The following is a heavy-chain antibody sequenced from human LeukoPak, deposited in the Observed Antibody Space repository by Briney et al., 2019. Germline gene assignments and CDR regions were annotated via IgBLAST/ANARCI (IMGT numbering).Heavy chain of an antibody. CDR1: GFTLSSYA. CDR3: ARGRGGDYVPSRFDY. D-gene: IGHD4-17*01. Sequence: PGGSLRLFCSASGFTLSSYAMGWVRQAPGEGLEWVSSISGSGGNTYYADSVEGRFTISRDNSKNTLYLQMNNLRAEDTAVYYCARGRGGDYVPSRFDYWGQGTLVTVSS. CDR2: ISGSGGNT. J-gene: IGHJ4*02. V-gene: IGHV3-23*01.